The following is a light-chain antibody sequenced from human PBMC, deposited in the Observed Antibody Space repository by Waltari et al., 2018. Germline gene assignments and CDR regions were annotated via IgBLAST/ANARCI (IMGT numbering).Light chain of an antibody. V-gene: IGLV1-44*01. CDR1: SSNIGSNT. J-gene: IGLJ3*02. CDR3: VAWDDGLIGWV. CDR2: SNN. Sequence: QSVLTQPPSASGTPGPRVTVSCSGISSNIGSNTVNSYQQVPGTAPKLPNYSNNPRPSGGPDRFSGCKSGTSAALAISGLQSEDEADYYCVAWDDGLIGWVFGGGTKLTVL.